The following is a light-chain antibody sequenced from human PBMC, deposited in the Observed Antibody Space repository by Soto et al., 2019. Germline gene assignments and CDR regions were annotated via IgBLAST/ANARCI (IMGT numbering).Light chain of an antibody. J-gene: IGLJ2*01. CDR1: SSNLGAGFL. CDR2: ADN. CDR3: SSYSTTSSPHVL. Sequence: QSVLTQPPSVSGAPGQTVTISCTGISSNLGAGFLVHWYQHLPGTAPKLLIYADNSRPSGVPDRFSGSKSGTSASLAIAGLQADDEADYFCSSYSTTSSPHVLFGGGTKLTVL. V-gene: IGLV1-40*01.